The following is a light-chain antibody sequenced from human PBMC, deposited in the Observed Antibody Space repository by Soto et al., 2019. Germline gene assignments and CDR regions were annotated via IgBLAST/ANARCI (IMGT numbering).Light chain of an antibody. J-gene: IGLJ2*01. Sequence: NFMLTQPHSVSESQGKTVTISCTRSSGSIASNYVQWYQQRPGSAPTTVIYEDNQRPSGVPDRFSGSIDSSSNSASLTISGLKTEDEADYYCQSYDSSIDVVFGGGTKLTVL. CDR1: SGSIASNY. V-gene: IGLV6-57*04. CDR3: QSYDSSIDVV. CDR2: EDN.